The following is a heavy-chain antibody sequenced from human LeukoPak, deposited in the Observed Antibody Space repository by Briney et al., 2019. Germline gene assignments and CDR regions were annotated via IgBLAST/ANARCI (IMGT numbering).Heavy chain of an antibody. CDR2: IKQAGSEN. D-gene: IGHD3-10*01. J-gene: IGHJ4*02. CDR1: GFIFSSYW. Sequence: HPGGSLRLSCAASGFIFSSYWMTWVRQAPGKGLEWEANIKQAGSENSYVDSVKGRFTISRDNSKNTLYLQMNSLRAEDTAVYYCAKVGGYYYGSGSYADYWGQGTLVTVSS. CDR3: AKVGGYYYGSGSYADY. V-gene: IGHV3-7*03.